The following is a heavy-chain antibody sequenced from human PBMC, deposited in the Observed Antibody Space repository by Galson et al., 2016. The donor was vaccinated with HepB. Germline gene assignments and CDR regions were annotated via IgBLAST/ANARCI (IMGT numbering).Heavy chain of an antibody. CDR3: AREPHDFGDYGVDY. CDR2: ISSSSSYI. J-gene: IGHJ4*02. CDR1: GLTFSSYW. D-gene: IGHD4-17*01. Sequence: SLRLSCAASGLTFSSYWMSWVRQAPGKGLEWVSYISSSSSYISYADSVKGRFTISRDNAKNSLYLQLNSLRAEDTAVYYCAREPHDFGDYGVDYWGQGTLVTVSS. V-gene: IGHV3-21*01.